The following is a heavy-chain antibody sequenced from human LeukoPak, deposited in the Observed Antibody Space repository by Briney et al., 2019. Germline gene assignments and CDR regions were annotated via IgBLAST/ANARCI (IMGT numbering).Heavy chain of an antibody. CDR1: GGSISSSSYY. Sequence: SETLSLTCTVSGGSISSSSYYWGWIRQPPGKGLEWIGSIYYSGSTYYNPSLKSRVTMSADTSKNQLSLKLSSVTAADPAVYYCARPYYYDSRIDPWGQGSLVTVSS. D-gene: IGHD3-22*01. CDR2: IYYSGST. V-gene: IGHV4-39*07. J-gene: IGHJ5*02. CDR3: ARPYYYDSRIDP.